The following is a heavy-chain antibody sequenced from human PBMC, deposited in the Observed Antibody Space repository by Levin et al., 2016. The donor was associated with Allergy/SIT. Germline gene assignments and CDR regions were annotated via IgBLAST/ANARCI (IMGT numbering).Heavy chain of an antibody. D-gene: IGHD3-22*01. CDR2: INPNSGGT. J-gene: IGHJ4*02. CDR3: ARTFYYYDSSGYGTYYFDY. Sequence: WVRQAPGQGLEWMGWINPNSGGTNYAQKFQGWVTMTRDTSISTAYMELSRLRSDDTAVYYCARTFYYYDSSGYGTYYFDYWGQGTLVTVSS. V-gene: IGHV1-2*04.